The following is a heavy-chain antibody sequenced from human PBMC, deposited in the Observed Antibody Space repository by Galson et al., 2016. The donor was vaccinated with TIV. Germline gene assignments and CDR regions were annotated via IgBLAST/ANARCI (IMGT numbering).Heavy chain of an antibody. D-gene: IGHD2-15*01. CDR1: GYTLSHYY. V-gene: IGHV1-46*01. Sequence: SVKVSCKASGYTLSHYYMHWVRRAPGQGLEWVGVIDPLGGGTTYAPQFQGRVTMTRDTSTSTVCMELTSLRSDDTAVFYCAPLSGARGPFDYWGQGTLVAVSS. CDR2: IDPLGGGT. CDR3: APLSGARGPFDY. J-gene: IGHJ4*02.